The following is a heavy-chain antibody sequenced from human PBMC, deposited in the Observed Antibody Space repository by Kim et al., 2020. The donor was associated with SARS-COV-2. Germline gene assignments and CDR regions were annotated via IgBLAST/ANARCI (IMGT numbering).Heavy chain of an antibody. V-gene: IGHV3-9*01. D-gene: IGHD4-17*01. J-gene: IGHJ4*02. Sequence: DCVKGRFTISRENARNTLYRRMNSLKVEDTALYFCAKDLTAGYGDWEGFDSWGQGTLVTVSS. CDR3: AKDLTAGYGDWEGFDS.